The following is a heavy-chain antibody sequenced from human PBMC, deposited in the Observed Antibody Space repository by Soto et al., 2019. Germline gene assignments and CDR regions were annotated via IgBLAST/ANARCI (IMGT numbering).Heavy chain of an antibody. Sequence: SETLSLTCTVSGGSISSDYYHWTWIRQSPGKGLEWIGYIHHSGSIIYNPSLKNRVTISVDTSKNHFSLHLGFVIAADTAVYFGAREDDGGDSLDVWGQGTTVTVSS. CDR3: AREDDGGDSLDV. D-gene: IGHD2-21*02. V-gene: IGHV4-30-4*08. CDR1: GGSISSDYYH. J-gene: IGHJ6*02. CDR2: IHHSGSI.